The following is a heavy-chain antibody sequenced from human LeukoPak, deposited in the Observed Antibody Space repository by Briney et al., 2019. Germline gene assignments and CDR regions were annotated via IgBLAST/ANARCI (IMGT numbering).Heavy chain of an antibody. J-gene: IGHJ4*02. CDR3: ARDEGYDSSGFPSDY. CDR1: GYTFTSYG. D-gene: IGHD3-22*01. V-gene: IGHV1-18*01. Sequence: ASVKVPCKASGYTFTSYGISWVRQAPGQGLEWMGWISAYNGNTNYAQKLQGRVTMTTDTSTSTAYMELRSLRSDDTAVYYCARDEGYDSSGFPSDYWGQGTLVTVSS. CDR2: ISAYNGNT.